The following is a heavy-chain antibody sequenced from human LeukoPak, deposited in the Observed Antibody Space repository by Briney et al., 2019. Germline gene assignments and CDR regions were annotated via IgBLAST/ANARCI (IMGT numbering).Heavy chain of an antibody. D-gene: IGHD3-10*01. V-gene: IGHV1-46*01. CDR2: INPSGGST. Sequence: ASVKVSCKASGYTFTSYYMHWVRQAPGQGLEWMGIINPSGGSTNYAQKLQGRVTITADESTSTAYMELSSLRSEDTAVYYCARDAFRGNLPLWGQGTLVTVSS. CDR3: ARDAFRGNLPL. J-gene: IGHJ4*02. CDR1: GYTFTSYY.